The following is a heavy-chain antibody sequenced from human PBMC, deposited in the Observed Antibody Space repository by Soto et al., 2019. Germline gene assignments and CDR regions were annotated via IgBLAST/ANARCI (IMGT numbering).Heavy chain of an antibody. CDR2: IKQDGSEK. V-gene: IGHV3-7*01. CDR1: GFTFSSYW. D-gene: IGHD6-13*01. CDR3: ARDRGVRYSSSWYSDGMDV. J-gene: IGHJ6*02. Sequence: GGSLRLSCAASGFTFSSYWMSWVRQAPGKGLEWVANIKQDGSEKYYVDSVKGRFTISRDNAKNSLYLQMNSLRAEDPAVYYCARDRGVRYSSSWYSDGMDVWGQGTTVTVSS.